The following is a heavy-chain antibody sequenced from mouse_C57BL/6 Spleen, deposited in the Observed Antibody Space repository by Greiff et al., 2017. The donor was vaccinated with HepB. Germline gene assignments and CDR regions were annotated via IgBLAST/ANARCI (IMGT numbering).Heavy chain of an antibody. CDR3: ARNGNYVRYFDY. Sequence: ESGPGLVKPSQSLSLTCSVTGYSITSGYYWNWIRQFPGNKLEWMGYISYDGSNNYNPSLKNRISITRDTSKNQFFLKLNSVTTEDTATYYCARNGNYVRYFDYWGQGTTLTVSS. CDR2: ISYDGSN. CDR1: GYSITSGYY. D-gene: IGHD2-1*01. J-gene: IGHJ2*01. V-gene: IGHV3-6*01.